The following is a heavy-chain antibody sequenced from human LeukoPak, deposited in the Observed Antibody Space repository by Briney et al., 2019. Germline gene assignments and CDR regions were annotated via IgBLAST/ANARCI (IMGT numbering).Heavy chain of an antibody. V-gene: IGHV3-74*01. CDR1: GFSCSVYW. Sequence: GGSLRLSCAASGFSCSVYWMHWVRQAPGKGPVWVSRIKTDGSITDYADSVKGRFTISRDNSKNTLYLQMNSLRAEDTAVYYCAKDRASSWWYFDLWGRGTLVTVSS. CDR2: IKTDGSIT. CDR3: AKDRASSWWYFDL. D-gene: IGHD5-18*01. J-gene: IGHJ2*01.